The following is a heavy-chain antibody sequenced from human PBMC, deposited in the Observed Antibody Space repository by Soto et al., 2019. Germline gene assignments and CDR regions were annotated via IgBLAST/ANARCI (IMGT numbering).Heavy chain of an antibody. Sequence: QVHLVQSGAEVKKPGASVTVSCKTSGYTLTDYYMHWVRQAPGQGLEWMAWINPHTGDTGIAERIQGRVTMPRDTSTNTAHMGLTSLPSDDTAIYYCAREGGAAPGARREWYLDLWGRGSLVTVSS. CDR1: GYTLTDYY. V-gene: IGHV1-2*02. J-gene: IGHJ2*01. CDR2: INPHTGDT. D-gene: IGHD6-25*01. CDR3: AREGGAAPGARREWYLDL.